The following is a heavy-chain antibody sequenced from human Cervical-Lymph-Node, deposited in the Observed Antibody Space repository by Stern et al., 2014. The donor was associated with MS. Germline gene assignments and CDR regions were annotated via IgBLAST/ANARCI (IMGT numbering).Heavy chain of an antibody. V-gene: IGHV4-30-2*01. J-gene: IGHJ3*02. CDR2: IYHNGST. D-gene: IGHD4-17*01. Sequence: QLQLQESGSGLVKPSQTLSLTCAVSGGSISSGGYSWSWIRQPPGKGLEWIGYIYHNGSTYYNPSLKSRVTISADRSKNQFSLKLSSVTAADTAVYYCARSSTVTPNAFDIWGQGTMVTVSS. CDR1: GGSISSGGYS. CDR3: ARSSTVTPNAFDI.